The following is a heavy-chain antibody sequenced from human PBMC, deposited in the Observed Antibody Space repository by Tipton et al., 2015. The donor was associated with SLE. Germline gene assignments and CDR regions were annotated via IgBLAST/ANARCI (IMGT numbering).Heavy chain of an antibody. V-gene: IGHV4-34*01. J-gene: IGHJ3*02. Sequence: TLSLTCAVYGGSFSAYYWIWIRQPPGKGLEWIGEINHSGSTNYNQSLKSRVTISEDTSKNQFSLKLSSVTAADTAVYYCARGGQGVAFDIWGPGTMVTVSS. CDR3: ARGGQGVAFDI. CDR1: GGSFSAYY. CDR2: INHSGST.